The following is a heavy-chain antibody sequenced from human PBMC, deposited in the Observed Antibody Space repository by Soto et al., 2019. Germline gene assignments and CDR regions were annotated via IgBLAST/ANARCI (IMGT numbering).Heavy chain of an antibody. CDR2: IYHGGGT. D-gene: IGHD3-10*01. V-gene: IGHV4-59*01. CDR1: GGSISSYY. J-gene: IGHJ5*02. CDR3: ARALITRVRGIIDWFDP. Sequence: SETLSLTCTVSGGSISSYYWSWIRQPPGKGLEWIGYIYHGGGTNYNPSLKSRLTISVDTSKSQFSLKLSSVTAADTAVYFCARALITRVRGIIDWFDPWGQGTLVTVSS.